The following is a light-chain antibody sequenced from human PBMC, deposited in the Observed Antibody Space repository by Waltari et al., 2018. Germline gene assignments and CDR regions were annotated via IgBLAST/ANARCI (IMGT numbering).Light chain of an antibody. CDR1: SSDVGGSNY. V-gene: IGLV2-11*01. J-gene: IGLJ1*01. CDR3: CSYAGSYTSYV. Sequence: QSALTQPRSVSGSPGQSVTISCTGTSSDVGGSNYVSWYQQHPGKAPKHMSYGVSKGPSGVPDRLSGPTSWNPASRTIYWRQAEDEADYYCCSYAGSYTSYVFGTGTKVPVL. CDR2: GVS.